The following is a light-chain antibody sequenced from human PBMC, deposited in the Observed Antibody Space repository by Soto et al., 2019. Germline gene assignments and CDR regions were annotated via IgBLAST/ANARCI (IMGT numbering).Light chain of an antibody. CDR3: CSYSGSSTYYV. J-gene: IGLJ1*01. Sequence: QSVLTQPASVSGSPGQSITISCTGTSSDVGSYNLVSWYQQHPGKAPKLMIYEVSKRPSGVSNRFSGSKSGSTASLTISGLQAEDEADYYCCSYSGSSTYYVFGTGTKVRVL. CDR2: EVS. V-gene: IGLV2-23*02. CDR1: SSDVGSYNL.